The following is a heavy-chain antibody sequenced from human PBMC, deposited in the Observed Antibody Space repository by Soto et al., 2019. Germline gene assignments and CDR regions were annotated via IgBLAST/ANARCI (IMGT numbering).Heavy chain of an antibody. V-gene: IGHV4-39*01. J-gene: IGHJ5*02. CDR1: GDSLSAGPYH. CDR3: AKGGLRFVEWLLFADP. Sequence: PSETLSLTCSVSGDSLSAGPYHWGWLRQPPGKGLEWIGNVYNSGSTSYSPSLKSRVTISVDTSKNQFSLRLTSVTAADTAVYYCAKGGLRFVEWLLFADPWGQGTLVTVSS. D-gene: IGHD3-3*01. CDR2: VYNSGST.